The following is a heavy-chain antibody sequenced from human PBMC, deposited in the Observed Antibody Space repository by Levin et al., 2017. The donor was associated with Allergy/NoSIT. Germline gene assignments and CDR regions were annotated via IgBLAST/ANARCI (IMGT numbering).Heavy chain of an antibody. V-gene: IGHV1-69*13. CDR1: GGTFSSYA. J-gene: IGHJ4*02. CDR3: ARSPHDYYDSSGYYYYFDY. CDR2: IIPIFGTA. D-gene: IGHD3-22*01. Sequence: ASVKVSCKASGGTFSSYAISWVRQAPGQGLEWMGGIIPIFGTANYAQKFQGRVTITADESTSTAYMELSSLRSEDTAVYYCARSPHDYYDSSGYYYYFDYWGQGTLVTVSS.